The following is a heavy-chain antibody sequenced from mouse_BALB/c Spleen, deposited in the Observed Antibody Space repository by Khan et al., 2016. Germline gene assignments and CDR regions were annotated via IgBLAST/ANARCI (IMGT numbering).Heavy chain of an antibody. V-gene: IGHV9-3-1*01. D-gene: IGHD1-1*01. CDR3: ARRHYGSSYDAWLAY. CDR2: INTYTGEP. Sequence: QIQLVQSGPELKKPGETVKISCKASGYTFTNYGMNWVKQAPGKGLKWMGWINTYTGEPTYADDFKGRFAFSLETSASTAYLQINNLKNEDTATYFCARRHYGSSYDAWLAYWGQGTLVTVSA. CDR1: GYTFTNYG. J-gene: IGHJ3*01.